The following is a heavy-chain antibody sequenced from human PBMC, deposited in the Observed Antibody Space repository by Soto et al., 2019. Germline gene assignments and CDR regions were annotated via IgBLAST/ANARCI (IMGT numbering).Heavy chain of an antibody. Sequence: AASVKVSCKAAGYTFTSYDINWVRQASGQGLEWMGWMNPNNGHTASPQKFQGRVTMTRNNSISTAYMELTSLTSEDTAVYYCARFVVATRVFDTWGQGTPVTVSS. CDR3: ARFVVATRVFDT. J-gene: IGHJ5*02. D-gene: IGHD2-21*01. CDR2: MNPNNGHT. CDR1: GYTFTSYD. V-gene: IGHV1-8*01.